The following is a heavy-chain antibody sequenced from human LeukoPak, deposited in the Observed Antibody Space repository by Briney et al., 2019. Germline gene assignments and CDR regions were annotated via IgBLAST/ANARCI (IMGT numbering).Heavy chain of an antibody. D-gene: IGHD6-19*01. CDR2: IYYSGST. Sequence: SETLSLTCTVSGGSISSYYWSWIRQPPGKGLEWIGYIYYSGSTNYNPSLKSRVTISVDTSKNQFSLQLNSVTPEDTAAYYCANIAVTGYDAFDIWGQGTMVTVSS. CDR3: ANIAVTGYDAFDI. V-gene: IGHV4-59*12. J-gene: IGHJ3*02. CDR1: GGSISSYY.